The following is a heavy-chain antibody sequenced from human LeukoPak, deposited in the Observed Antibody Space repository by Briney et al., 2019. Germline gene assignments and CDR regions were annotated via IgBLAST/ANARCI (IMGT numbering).Heavy chain of an antibody. Sequence: PSETLSLTCTVSGGSTSSYYWSWIRQPAGKGLEWIGRFYASGSATYNPSLKSRVTMSVDTSKNQLSLKVYSVTAADTAVYYCGRTDCSGGSCYSSDNWGQGTLVTVSS. CDR1: GGSTSSYY. CDR3: GRTDCSGGSCYSSDN. D-gene: IGHD2-15*01. V-gene: IGHV4-4*07. CDR2: FYASGSA. J-gene: IGHJ4*02.